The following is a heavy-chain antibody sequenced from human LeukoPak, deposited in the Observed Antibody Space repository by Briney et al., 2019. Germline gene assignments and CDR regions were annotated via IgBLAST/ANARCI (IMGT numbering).Heavy chain of an antibody. V-gene: IGHV4-61*02. CDR2: IYTSGST. CDR1: GGSISSGSYY. D-gene: IGHD2-21*02. J-gene: IGHJ4*02. Sequence: SQTLSLTCTVSGGSISSGSYYWSSIRQPAGKVLEWIGRIYTSGSTNYNPSLKSRVTISVDTSKNQFSLKLSSVTAADTAVYYCARRRAYCGGDCYRGRPERPFDYWGQGTLVTVSS. CDR3: ARRRAYCGGDCYRGRPERPFDY.